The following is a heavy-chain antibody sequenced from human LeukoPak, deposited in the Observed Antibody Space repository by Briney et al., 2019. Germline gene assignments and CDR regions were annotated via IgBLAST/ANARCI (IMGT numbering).Heavy chain of an antibody. D-gene: IGHD6-19*01. J-gene: IGHJ3*02. CDR1: GFTFSSYW. CDR3: AREEDSSGWPDVFDI. Sequence: GGSLRLSCAASGFTFSSYWMSWVRQAPGKGLEWVANMKQDGGQTYYVDSVKGRFTISRGNAKNSLYLQMNSLRAEDTAVYYCAREEDSSGWPDVFDIWGQGTMVTVSS. V-gene: IGHV3-7*01. CDR2: MKQDGGQT.